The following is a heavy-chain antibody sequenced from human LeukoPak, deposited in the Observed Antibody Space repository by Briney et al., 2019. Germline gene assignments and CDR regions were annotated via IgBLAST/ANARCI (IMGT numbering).Heavy chain of an antibody. V-gene: IGHV1-2*02. CDR3: ARADEFGDHVLDL. J-gene: IGHJ4*02. D-gene: IGHD2-21*01. Sequence: ASVKVSCTASGYTFTALHMHWLRQAPGQGLEWMGWVNPNTGATMYAQKFQDRVTMTRDTSISTAYIELRSLLSDDTAVYYCARADEFGDHVLDLWGQGTLVTVSS. CDR1: GYTFTALH. CDR2: VNPNTGAT.